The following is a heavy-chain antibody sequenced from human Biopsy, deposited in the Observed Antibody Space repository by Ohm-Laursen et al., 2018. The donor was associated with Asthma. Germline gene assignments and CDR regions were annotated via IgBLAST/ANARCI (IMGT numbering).Heavy chain of an antibody. Sequence: TLSLTWTASGGSVSSGSYYWSWIRQPPGKGLARVSYISYSGSTDYNPSLKSRLTISMDTSKNQFSLKLSSVTAADTAVYYCARVPTTLRYFDLWGRGTLVTVSS. V-gene: IGHV4-61*01. D-gene: IGHD2-15*01. J-gene: IGHJ2*01. CDR3: ARVPTTLRYFDL. CDR2: ISYSGST. CDR1: GGSVSSGSYY.